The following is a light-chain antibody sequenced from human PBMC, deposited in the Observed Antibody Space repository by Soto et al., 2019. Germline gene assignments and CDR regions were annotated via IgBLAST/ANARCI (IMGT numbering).Light chain of an antibody. CDR1: SSNIGAGYD. CDR2: GNS. CDR3: QSYDSSLSALYV. Sequence: QSMLTQPPSVSGAPGQRVTISCSGSSSNIGAGYDVHWYQQLPGTAPKLLIYGNSNRPSGVPDRFSGSKSGTSASLAITGLQAEDEADYYCQSYDSSLSALYVFGTGTKV. V-gene: IGLV1-40*01. J-gene: IGLJ1*01.